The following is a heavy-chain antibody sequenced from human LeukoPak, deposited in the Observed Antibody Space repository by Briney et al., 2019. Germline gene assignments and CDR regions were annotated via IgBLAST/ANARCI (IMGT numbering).Heavy chain of an antibody. Sequence: GGSLRLSCATSGFTFTSYALGWVRQAPGKGLEWVSLISGSGGSRYYGDSVKGRFTISRDNSKNLVYLEMNSLRAGDTAVYYCAKGGEDSGHNSHFDYWGQGTLVIVSS. V-gene: IGHV3-23*01. D-gene: IGHD3-3*01. CDR2: ISGSGGSR. CDR3: AKGGEDSGHNSHFDY. J-gene: IGHJ4*02. CDR1: GFTFTSYA.